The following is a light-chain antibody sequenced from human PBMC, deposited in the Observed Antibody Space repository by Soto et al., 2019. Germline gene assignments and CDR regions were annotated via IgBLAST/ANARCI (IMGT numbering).Light chain of an antibody. CDR3: CSYAGTYTVV. CDR2: EVS. V-gene: IGLV2-11*01. CDR1: SSDVGDYNY. Sequence: QSALTQPRSVSGSPGQSVTISCTGTSSDVGDYNYVSWYQQHPGKAPKFIIYEVSKRPSGVPDRFSGSKSGNTASLTISGXXAXDEADYYCCSYAGTYTVVFGGGTKLTVL. J-gene: IGLJ2*01.